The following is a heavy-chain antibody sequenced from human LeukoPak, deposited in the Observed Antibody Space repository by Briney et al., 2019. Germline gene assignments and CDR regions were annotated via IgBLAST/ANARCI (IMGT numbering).Heavy chain of an antibody. Sequence: GGSLRLSCAASGFTFSDFGMTWVRQAPGKGLEWVAFIKGDETEKHYVDSLKGRLTISRDNAENSLSLQMNSLTVEDTAVYFCARGRFFYGWGIDVWGQGTTVIVSS. D-gene: IGHD3-10*01. V-gene: IGHV3-7*01. CDR1: GFTFSDFG. CDR2: IKGDETEK. CDR3: ARGRFFYGWGIDV. J-gene: IGHJ6*02.